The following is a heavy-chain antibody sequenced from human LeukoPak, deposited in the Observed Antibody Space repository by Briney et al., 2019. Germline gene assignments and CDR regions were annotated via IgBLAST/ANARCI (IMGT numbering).Heavy chain of an antibody. V-gene: IGHV4-38-2*02. Sequence: SETLCLTCTVSDYSISSGYFWTWIRQPPGKGLEWIGSIFHTGSSYYNPSLKSPVTISVDTSKNQFSLELTSVTAADTAVYYCARDLGLTISDNWFDPWGQGTLVTVSS. D-gene: IGHD3-3*01. CDR3: ARDLGLTISDNWFDP. CDR2: IFHTGSS. J-gene: IGHJ5*02. CDR1: DYSISSGYF.